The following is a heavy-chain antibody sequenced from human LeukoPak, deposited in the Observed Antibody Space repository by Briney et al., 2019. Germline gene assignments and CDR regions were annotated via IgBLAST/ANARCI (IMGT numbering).Heavy chain of an antibody. CDR3: ARGYGGNSGEFDY. Sequence: ASVTVSCKATGYTFTSYDISWVRQAPGQGLEWMGWMNPNSGNTGYAQKFQGRVTMARNTSISTAYMELSSLRSEDTAVYYCARGYGGNSGEFDYWGQGTLVTVSS. CDR2: MNPNSGNT. V-gene: IGHV1-8*01. D-gene: IGHD4-23*01. J-gene: IGHJ4*02. CDR1: GYTFTSYD.